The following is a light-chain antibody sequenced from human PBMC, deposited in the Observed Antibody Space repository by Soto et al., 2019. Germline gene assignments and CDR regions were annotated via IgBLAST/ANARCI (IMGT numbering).Light chain of an antibody. CDR2: KAS. J-gene: IGKJ1*01. CDR3: QHYNSYSEA. Sequence: DIHMTQSSSTLSRSVGDRVTHTCRGSQTISSWLAWYQQKPGKAPKLLIYKASTLKSGVPSRFSGSGSGTEFTLTISSLQPDDFATYYCQHYNSYSEAFGQGTKVDIK. V-gene: IGKV1-5*03. CDR1: QTISSW.